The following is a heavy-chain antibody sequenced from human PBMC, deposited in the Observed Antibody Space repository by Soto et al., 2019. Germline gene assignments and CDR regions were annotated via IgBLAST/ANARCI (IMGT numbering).Heavy chain of an antibody. V-gene: IGHV3-21*01. J-gene: IGHJ4*02. CDR1: GFTFSSYS. D-gene: IGHD3-3*01. CDR3: ARARRSGLYFDY. CDR2: ISSSSSYI. Sequence: GGSLRLSCAASGFTFSSYSMNWVTVSSGKGLEWVSSISSSSSYIYYADSVKGRFTISRDNAKNSLYLQMNSLRAEDTAVYYCARARRSGLYFDYWGQGTLVTVSS.